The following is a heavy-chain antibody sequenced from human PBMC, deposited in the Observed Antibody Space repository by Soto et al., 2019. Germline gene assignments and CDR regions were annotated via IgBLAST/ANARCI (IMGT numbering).Heavy chain of an antibody. CDR3: AREYDTSGYYMALDY. D-gene: IGHD3-22*01. CDR2: ISSSSSPI. V-gene: IGHV3-48*02. CDR1: GFTFSSYS. J-gene: IGHJ4*02. Sequence: PGGSLRLSCAASGFTFSSYSFNWVRQAPGKGLEWVSYISSSSSPIYYADSVKGRFTISRDNAKNSLYLQMNSLRDEDTAVYYCAREYDTSGYYMALDYWGQGTLVTVSS.